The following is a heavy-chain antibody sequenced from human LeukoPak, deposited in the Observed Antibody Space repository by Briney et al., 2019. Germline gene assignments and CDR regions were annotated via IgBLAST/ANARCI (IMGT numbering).Heavy chain of an antibody. CDR1: GFIFSDFH. V-gene: IGHV3-11*06. D-gene: IGHD5/OR15-5a*01. CDR3: AGDQVSAVFDY. J-gene: IGHJ4*02. CDR2: ISPSGSYT. Sequence: PRGSLRLSCAGSGFIFSDFHMNWIRQAPGKGLEGLAYISPSGSYTTYGDSVKVGFVISRDNTKNSVSLQMDSLRAEDTAVYFCAGDQVSAVFDYWGQGARVTV.